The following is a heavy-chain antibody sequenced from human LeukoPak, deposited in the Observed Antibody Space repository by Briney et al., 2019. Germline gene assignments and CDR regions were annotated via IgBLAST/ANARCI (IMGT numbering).Heavy chain of an antibody. J-gene: IGHJ4*02. D-gene: IGHD3-16*01. V-gene: IGHV4-39*01. CDR3: ARQVGRDYVWGSYSYYFDY. Sequence: SETLSLTCTVSGGSVSSSSYYWGWIRQPPGKGLEWIGRIYYSGSTYYNPSLKSRVTISVDTSKNQFSLKLSSVTAADTAVYYCARQVGRDYVWGSYSYYFDYWGQGTLVTVSS. CDR2: IYYSGST. CDR1: GGSVSSSSYY.